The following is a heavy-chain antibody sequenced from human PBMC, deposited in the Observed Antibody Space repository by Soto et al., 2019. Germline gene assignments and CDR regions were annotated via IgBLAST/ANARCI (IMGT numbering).Heavy chain of an antibody. CDR3: ARVPSSSYHYFDY. Sequence: PGGSLRLSCAASGFTFSTCSMNWVRQAPGKGLEWVSSISSSSSNIYYADSVKGRFTISRDNAKNTLYLQMSSLRAEDTAVYYCARVPSSSYHYFDYWGQGTQVTVSS. D-gene: IGHD6-13*01. CDR1: GFTFSTCS. J-gene: IGHJ4*02. CDR2: ISSSSSNI. V-gene: IGHV3-21*01.